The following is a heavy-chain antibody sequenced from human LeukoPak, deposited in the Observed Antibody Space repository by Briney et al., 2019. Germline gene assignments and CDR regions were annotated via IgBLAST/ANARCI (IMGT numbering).Heavy chain of an antibody. D-gene: IGHD4-17*01. J-gene: IGHJ3*02. CDR1: GFTFSSYW. CDR2: ISSSGSTI. Sequence: GGSLRLSCAASGFTFSSYWMNWVRQAPGKGLEWVSYISSSGSTIYYADSVKGRFTISRDNAKNSLYLQMNSLRAEDTAVYYCARVRTVTVIWGQGTMVTVSS. V-gene: IGHV3-48*04. CDR3: ARVRTVTVI.